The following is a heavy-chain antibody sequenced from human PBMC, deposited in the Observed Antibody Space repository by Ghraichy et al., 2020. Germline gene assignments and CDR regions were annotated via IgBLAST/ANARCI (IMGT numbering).Heavy chain of an antibody. CDR1: GYTFTGYY. D-gene: IGHD4-23*01. CDR2: INPNSGGT. J-gene: IGHJ4*02. V-gene: IGHV1-2*02. CDR3: GPVVTPGGIDY. Sequence: ASVKVSCKASGYTFTGYYMHWVRQAPGQGLEGMGWINPNSGGTNYAQKFQGRVTMTRDTSISTAYMELSRLRSDDTAVYYCGPVVTPGGIDYWGQGTLVTVSS.